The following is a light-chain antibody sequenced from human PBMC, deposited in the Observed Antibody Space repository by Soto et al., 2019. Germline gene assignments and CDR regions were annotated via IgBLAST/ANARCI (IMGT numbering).Light chain of an antibody. CDR3: QQYNTWPPA. Sequence: EIVMTQSPATLSVSPGERATLSCRASQSVRSNLAWYQQKPGQAPRLLIYGAFTRATGIPARFSGSGSGTEFSLTISSLQSEDFAVYLCQQYNTWPPAFGPGTKVDIK. J-gene: IGKJ3*01. CDR2: GAF. CDR1: QSVRSN. V-gene: IGKV3-15*01.